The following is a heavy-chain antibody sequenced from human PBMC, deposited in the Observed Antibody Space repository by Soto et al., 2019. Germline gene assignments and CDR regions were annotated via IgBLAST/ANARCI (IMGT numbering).Heavy chain of an antibody. D-gene: IGHD5-18*01. J-gene: IGHJ4*02. CDR2: VNAGNDNT. CDR1: GYTFTNNS. CDR3: AREVPYGYSRFDY. V-gene: IGHV1-3*01. Sequence: QVHLVQSGAEVKKPGASVKVSCKTSGYTFTNNSIHWVRQAPGQRLEWMGWVNAGNDNTKWSREFQGRLTLTKDTSPTTAYMELSSLTSEDTAIYFCAREVPYGYSRFDYWGQGTLVTVSS.